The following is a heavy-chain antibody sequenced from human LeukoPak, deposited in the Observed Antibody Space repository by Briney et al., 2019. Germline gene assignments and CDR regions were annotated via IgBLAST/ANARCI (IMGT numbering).Heavy chain of an antibody. J-gene: IGHJ5*02. CDR2: IYYSGST. V-gene: IGHV4-30-4*08. D-gene: IGHD3-3*01. CDR1: GGSISSGDYY. Sequence: SETLSLTCTVSGGSISSGDYYWSWIRQPPGKGLEWIGYIYYSGSTYYNPSLKSRVTISVDTSKNRFSLKLSSVTAADTAVYYCARDRAYYDFWSGYRHPLNWFDPWGQGTLVTVSS. CDR3: ARDRAYYDFWSGYRHPLNWFDP.